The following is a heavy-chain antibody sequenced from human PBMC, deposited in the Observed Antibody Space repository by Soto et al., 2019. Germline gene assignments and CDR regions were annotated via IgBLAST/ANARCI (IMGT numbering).Heavy chain of an antibody. CDR3: AGYGYSSALDAFDI. CDR2: ISYDGSNK. V-gene: IGHV3-30-3*01. J-gene: IGHJ3*02. CDR1: GFTFSSYA. D-gene: IGHD6-19*01. Sequence: QVQLVESGGGVVQPGRSLRLSCAASGFTFSSYAMHWVRQDPGKGLEWVAVISYDGSNKYYADSVKGRFTISRDNSKNTLYLQMNSLRAEDTAVYYCAGYGYSSALDAFDIWGQGTMVTVSS.